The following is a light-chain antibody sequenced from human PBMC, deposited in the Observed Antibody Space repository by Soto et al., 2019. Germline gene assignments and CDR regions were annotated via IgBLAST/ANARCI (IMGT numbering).Light chain of an antibody. Sequence: EIVLTQSPGTLSLSPGERVTLSCRASQSVSSSNLAWYQQKPGQAPRLLIYGTSRRATGVPDRFSASGSGTDFTLNISRLEPEDFAVYYCQQYGLLPPCTFGQGTKVEVK. CDR1: QSVSSSN. CDR3: QQYGLLPPCT. J-gene: IGKJ1*01. V-gene: IGKV3-20*01. CDR2: GTS.